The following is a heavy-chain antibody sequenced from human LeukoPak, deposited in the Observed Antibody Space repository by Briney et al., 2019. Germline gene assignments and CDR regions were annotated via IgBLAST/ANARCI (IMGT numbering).Heavy chain of an antibody. D-gene: IGHD3-3*01. CDR3: ARAQYYDFWSGYLPRHNWFDP. CDR2: IYYSGST. J-gene: IGHJ5*02. CDR1: GGSFSGYY. Sequence: SETLSLTCAVYGGSFSGYYWSWIRQHPGKGREWIGYIYYSGSTYYNPSLKSRVTISVDTSKNQFSLKLSSVTAADTAVYYCARAQYYDFWSGYLPRHNWFDPWGQGTLVTVSS. V-gene: IGHV4-31*11.